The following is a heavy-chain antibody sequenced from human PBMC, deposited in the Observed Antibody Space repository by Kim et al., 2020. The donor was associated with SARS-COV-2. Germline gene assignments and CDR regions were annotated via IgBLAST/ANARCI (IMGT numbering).Heavy chain of an antibody. CDR2: IIPIFGTA. D-gene: IGHD3-10*01. CDR3: ATSVGYYGSGSYSVPFFRIWDV. CDR1: GGTFSSYA. Sequence: SVKVSCKASGGTFSSYAISWVRQAPGQGLEWMGGIIPIFGTANYAQKFQGRVTITADESTSTAYMELSSLRSEDTAVYYCATSVGYYGSGSYSVPFFRIWDVWGQGTTVTVSS. V-gene: IGHV1-69*13. J-gene: IGHJ6*02.